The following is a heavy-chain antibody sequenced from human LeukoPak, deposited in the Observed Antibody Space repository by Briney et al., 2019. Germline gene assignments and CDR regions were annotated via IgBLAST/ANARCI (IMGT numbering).Heavy chain of an antibody. CDR1: GGSISSSNW. Sequence: SGTLSLTCAVSGGSISSSNWWSWVRQPPGKGLEWIGEIYHSGSTNYNPSLKSRVTTSVDKSKNQFSLKLSSVTAADTAVYYCARERTSVAEYFQHWGQGTLVTVSS. V-gene: IGHV4-4*02. J-gene: IGHJ1*01. D-gene: IGHD1-14*01. CDR2: IYHSGST. CDR3: ARERTSVAEYFQH.